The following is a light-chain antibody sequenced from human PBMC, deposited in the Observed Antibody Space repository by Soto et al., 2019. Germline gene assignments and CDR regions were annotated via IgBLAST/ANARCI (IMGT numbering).Light chain of an antibody. CDR2: AAS. Sequence: DIQRTQSPSAISASVGDRVTITCRASQSISSYLNWYQQRPGKAPKLLIYAASSLQSGVPSRFSGSGSGTNFTLTISSLQPEDFATYYCQQSYSTPITFGQGTRLEIK. J-gene: IGKJ5*01. CDR3: QQSYSTPIT. V-gene: IGKV1-39*01. CDR1: QSISSY.